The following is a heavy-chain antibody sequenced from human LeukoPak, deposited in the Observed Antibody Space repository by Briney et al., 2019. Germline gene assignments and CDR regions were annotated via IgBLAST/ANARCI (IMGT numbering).Heavy chain of an antibody. CDR2: ISGSGNST. D-gene: IGHD5-24*01. Sequence: GGSLRLSCVASGFTFSTYAMGWVRQVPGKGLEWVSAISGSGNSTYYADSAKGRFTISRDNSKNTLYLQMNSLRADDTAVYYCARSGYNRFDSWGQGTLVTVSS. V-gene: IGHV3-23*01. CDR3: ARSGYNRFDS. J-gene: IGHJ4*02. CDR1: GFTFSTYA.